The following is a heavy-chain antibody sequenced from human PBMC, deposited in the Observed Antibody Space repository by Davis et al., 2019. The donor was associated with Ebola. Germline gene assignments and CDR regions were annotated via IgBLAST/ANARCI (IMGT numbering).Heavy chain of an antibody. CDR2: IYFSGST. D-gene: IGHD1-26*01. Sequence: PSETLSLTCSVSGDSIRSYYWTWIRQPPGKGLEWIGNIYFSGSTTYNPSLQSRVSISVDTSKSQFSLQLSSVTAADTAVYYCARDPSPYTGSFQFDYWGHGSLVTVSS. CDR1: GDSIRSYY. V-gene: IGHV4-59*01. J-gene: IGHJ4*01. CDR3: ARDPSPYTGSFQFDY.